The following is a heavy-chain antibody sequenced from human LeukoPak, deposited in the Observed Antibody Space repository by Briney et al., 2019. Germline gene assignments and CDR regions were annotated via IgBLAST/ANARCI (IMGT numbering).Heavy chain of an antibody. D-gene: IGHD4-17*01. CDR1: GFTFSSYA. Sequence: GGSLRLSCAASGFTFSSYAMSWVRQAPGKGLEWVSAISGSGGCTYYADSVKGRFTISRDNSKNTLYLQMNSLRAEDTAVYYCARWVEGRYGDPLTRSERAFDIGGQETMVTVSS. V-gene: IGHV3-23*01. CDR3: ARWVEGRYGDPLTRSERAFDI. CDR2: ISGSGGCT. J-gene: IGHJ3*02.